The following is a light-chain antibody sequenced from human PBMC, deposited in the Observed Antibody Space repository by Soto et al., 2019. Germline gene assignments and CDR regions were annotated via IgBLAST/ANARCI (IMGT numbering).Light chain of an antibody. CDR3: SSYTSTGTPV. V-gene: IGLV2-14*01. CDR1: STDVGGYNF. Sequence: QSVLTQPASVSGSVGQSITMSCTGTSTDVGGYNFVSWYQQHPDKAPKLLIYEVTNRPSGVSNRFSGSKSGNTASLTISGLQAEDEADYYCSSYTSTGTPVFGTGTKVTVL. CDR2: EVT. J-gene: IGLJ1*01.